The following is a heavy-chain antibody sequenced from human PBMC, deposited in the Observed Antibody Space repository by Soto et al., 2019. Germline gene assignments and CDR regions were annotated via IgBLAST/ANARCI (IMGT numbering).Heavy chain of an antibody. J-gene: IGHJ3*02. D-gene: IGHD3-10*01. CDR2: IIPILGIA. CDR1: GGTFSSYT. Sequence: ASVKVSCKASGGTFSSYTISWVRQAPGQGLEWMGRIIPILGIANYAQKFQGRVTMTADRSTSTAYMELRSLRSDDTAVYYCARDERDVLLWFGELGDIWGQGTMVTVSS. V-gene: IGHV1-69*04. CDR3: ARDERDVLLWFGELGDI.